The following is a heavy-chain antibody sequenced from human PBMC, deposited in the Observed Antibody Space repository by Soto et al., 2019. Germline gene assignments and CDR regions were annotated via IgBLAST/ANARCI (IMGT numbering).Heavy chain of an antibody. CDR2: IYXSGXX. J-gene: IGHJ5*02. Sequence: SETLSLTCAVSGGSISSXGYXXSWIRQPPGKGLEWIGYIYXSGXXXXXXXLKSRVTISVDRSKNXFSLKLSSVTAADTAXXXXARVXXYYXXXGXXDWXDPXXXGTLV. V-gene: IGHV4-30-2*01. CDR3: ARVXXYYXXXGXXDWXDP. CDR1: GGSISSXGYX. D-gene: IGHD3-10*01.